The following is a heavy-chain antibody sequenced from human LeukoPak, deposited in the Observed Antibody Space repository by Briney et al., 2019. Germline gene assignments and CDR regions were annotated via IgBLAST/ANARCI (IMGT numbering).Heavy chain of an antibody. CDR3: AKDGQGLTYYFDY. J-gene: IGHJ4*02. Sequence: PGGSLRLSCAASGFSFSSHGMSWVRQAPWKGPEWVSSISSGSDYTFYADSVKGRFTISRDNSKNTLYLQMNSLRAEDTAVYYCAKDGQGLTYYFDYWGQGTLVTVSS. CDR1: GFSFSSHG. D-gene: IGHD3-16*01. V-gene: IGHV3-23*01. CDR2: ISSGSDYT.